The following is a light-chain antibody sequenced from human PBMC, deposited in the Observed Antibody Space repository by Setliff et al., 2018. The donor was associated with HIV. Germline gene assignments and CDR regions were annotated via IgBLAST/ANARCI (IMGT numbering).Light chain of an antibody. Sequence: QSVLTQPASVSGSPGQSITISCTGTSGDIGGYDYVSWFQHHPGKAPKLMMSDVTKRPPGVSTRFSGSKSGNTASLTISGLQAEDEADYYCSSYSRSSTFGVFGTGTKVTVL. CDR1: SGDIGGYDY. V-gene: IGLV2-14*03. CDR2: DVT. CDR3: SSYSRSSTFGV. J-gene: IGLJ1*01.